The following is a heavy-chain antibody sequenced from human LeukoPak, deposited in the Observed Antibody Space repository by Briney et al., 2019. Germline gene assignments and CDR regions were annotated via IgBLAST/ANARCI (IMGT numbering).Heavy chain of an antibody. Sequence: SETLSLTCAVCGGSFSGYYWSWIRQPPGKGLEWIGEINHSGSTNYNPSLKSRVTISVDTSKNQFSLKLSSVTAADTAVYYCARGQQLVRYYYGMDVWGQGTTVTVSS. CDR2: INHSGST. J-gene: IGHJ6*02. CDR1: GGSFSGYY. V-gene: IGHV4-34*01. D-gene: IGHD6-13*01. CDR3: ARGQQLVRYYYGMDV.